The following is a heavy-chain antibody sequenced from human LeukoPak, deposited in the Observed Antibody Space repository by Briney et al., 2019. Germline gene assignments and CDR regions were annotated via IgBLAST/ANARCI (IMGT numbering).Heavy chain of an antibody. CDR2: ISSSSSYI. V-gene: IGHV3-21*01. CDR1: GFTFSTYS. CDR3: ARDGVKSGYDFDY. Sequence: GGSLRLSCAASGFTFSTYSLNWVRQAPGKGLEWVSSISSSSSYIYYADSVKGRFTISRDNAKKSVYLQMNSLRAEDTAVYYCARDGVKSGYDFDYWGQGTLVTVSS. J-gene: IGHJ4*02. D-gene: IGHD5-12*01.